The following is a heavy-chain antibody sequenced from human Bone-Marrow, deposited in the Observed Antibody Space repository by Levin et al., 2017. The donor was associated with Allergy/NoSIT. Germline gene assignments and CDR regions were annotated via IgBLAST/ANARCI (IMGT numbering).Heavy chain of an antibody. J-gene: IGHJ6*02. V-gene: IGHV3-21*01. CDR3: ARVGRDSSGYRDAFVPYYYYYGMDV. Sequence: GESLKISCAASGFTFSSYSMNWVRQAPGKGLEWVSSISSSSSYIYYADSVKGRFTISRDNAKNSLYLQMNSLRAEDTAVYYCARVGRDSSGYRDAFVPYYYYYGMDVWGQGTTVTVSS. CDR2: ISSSSSYI. CDR1: GFTFSSYS. D-gene: IGHD3-22*01.